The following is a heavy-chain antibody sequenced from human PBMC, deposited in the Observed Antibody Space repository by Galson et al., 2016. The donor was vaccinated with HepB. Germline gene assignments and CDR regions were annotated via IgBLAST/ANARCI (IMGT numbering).Heavy chain of an antibody. D-gene: IGHD2-8*01. J-gene: IGHJ6*02. CDR1: GASINSLTW. V-gene: IGHV4/OR15-8*01. CDR2: ISQSGSA. Sequence: SETLSLTCAVSGASINSLTWWTWVRLPPGRGLEWIGEISQSGSAEYNPSPTSRVTIWADTSKSHFSLNMSSVTAADTAVYYCTRATSNHYYYYYGMDVWGQGTTVTVSS. CDR3: TRATSNHYYYYYGMDV.